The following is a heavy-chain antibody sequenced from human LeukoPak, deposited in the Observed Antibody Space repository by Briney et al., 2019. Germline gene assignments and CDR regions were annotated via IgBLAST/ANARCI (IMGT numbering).Heavy chain of an antibody. V-gene: IGHV3-30-3*01. D-gene: IGHD3-9*01. Sequence: GGSLRLSCAASGFTFSSYAMHWVRQAPGKGLEWVAVISYDGSNKYYADSVKGRFTISRDNAKNSLYLQLNSLRAEDTAVYYCATDLILTGYYSGDYWGQGTPVTVSS. CDR2: ISYDGSNK. CDR1: GFTFSSYA. J-gene: IGHJ4*02. CDR3: ATDLILTGYYSGDY.